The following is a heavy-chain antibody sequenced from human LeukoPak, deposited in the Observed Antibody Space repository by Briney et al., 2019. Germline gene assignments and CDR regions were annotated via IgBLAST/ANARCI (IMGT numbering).Heavy chain of an antibody. J-gene: IGHJ4*02. CDR2: IYYSGST. CDR1: GPSIRSNY. V-gene: IGHV4-59*01. CDR3: ARGYYYDSSGYPNFDY. Sequence: SETLSFTCTVSGPSIRSNYWSWIRQPPGKGLEWVGYIYYSGSTNYNPSLKSRVTISVDTSKNQFSLKLSSVTAADTAVYYCARGYYYDSSGYPNFDYWGQGTLVTVSS. D-gene: IGHD3-22*01.